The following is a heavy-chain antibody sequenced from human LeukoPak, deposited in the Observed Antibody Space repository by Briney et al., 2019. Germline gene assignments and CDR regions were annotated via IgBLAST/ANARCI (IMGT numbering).Heavy chain of an antibody. J-gene: IGHJ4*02. CDR1: GFTFRSYW. CDR2: IDSYGST. D-gene: IGHD3-22*01. Sequence: GGSLRLSCAASGFTFRSYWMHWVRQAPGKGLVWVSRIDSYGSTNYADSVKGRFTISRGNAKNTLYLQMNSLRAEDTAVYYCARGLVHDTTGYYSDYWGQGTLVTVSS. CDR3: ARGLVHDTTGYYSDY. V-gene: IGHV3-74*01.